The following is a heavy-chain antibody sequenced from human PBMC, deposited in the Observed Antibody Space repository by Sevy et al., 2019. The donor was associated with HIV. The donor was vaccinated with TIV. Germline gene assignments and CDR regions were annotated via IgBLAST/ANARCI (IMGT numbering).Heavy chain of an antibody. D-gene: IGHD3-10*01. Sequence: ASGKVSCKASGYTFTSYGISWVRQAPGQGLEWMGWISAYNGNTNYAQKLQGRVTMTTDTSTSTAYMELRSLRSDDTAVYYCAINSYYYGSGSYGLSTNWFDPWGQGTLVTVSS. CDR1: GYTFTSYG. V-gene: IGHV1-18*01. CDR3: AINSYYYGSGSYGLSTNWFDP. CDR2: ISAYNGNT. J-gene: IGHJ5*02.